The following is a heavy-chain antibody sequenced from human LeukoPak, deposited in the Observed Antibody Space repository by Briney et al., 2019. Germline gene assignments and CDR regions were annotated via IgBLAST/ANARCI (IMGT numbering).Heavy chain of an antibody. CDR1: GFTFSSYA. V-gene: IGHV3-23*01. D-gene: IGHD3-10*01. Sequence: GGSLRLSCAASGFTFSSYAMTWLRQAPGKGLEWVSSISGSGGSTYYADSVKGRFTISRDNSRNMLFLQMNSLRADDTAVYYCARTYGSGSYSYYYYYMDVWGKGTTVTVSS. J-gene: IGHJ6*03. CDR3: ARTYGSGSYSYYYYYMDV. CDR2: ISGSGGST.